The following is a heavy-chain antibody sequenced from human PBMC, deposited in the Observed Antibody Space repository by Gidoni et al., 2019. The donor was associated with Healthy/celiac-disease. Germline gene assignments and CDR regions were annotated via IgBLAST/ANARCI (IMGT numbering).Heavy chain of an antibody. CDR2: IKSKTDGGTT. CDR1: GFTFSNAW. Sequence: EVQLVESGGGLVKPGGSLRLSCAASGFTFSNAWMSWVRQAPGKGLEWVGRIKSKTDGGTTDYAAPVKGRFTISRDDSKNTLYLQMNSLKTEDTAVYYCTTDGFSGDYPLDYWGQGTLVTVSS. CDR3: TTDGFSGDYPLDY. D-gene: IGHD4-17*01. J-gene: IGHJ4*02. V-gene: IGHV3-15*01.